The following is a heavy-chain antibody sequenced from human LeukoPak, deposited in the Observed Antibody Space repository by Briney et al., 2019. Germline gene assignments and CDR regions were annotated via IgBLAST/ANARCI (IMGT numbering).Heavy chain of an antibody. V-gene: IGHV3-30*18. CDR3: AKESWSTDSGKGAFDI. CDR1: GFTFSSYG. CDR2: ISYDATNK. Sequence: PGWSLRLSCAASGFTFSSYGIHWVRQAPGKGLEWVAFISYDATNKYFTDSVKGRFTISRDNSKKTLYLQMNSLRPEGTAVYYCAKESWSTDSGKGAFDIWGQGTMVTVSS. D-gene: IGHD3-10*01. J-gene: IGHJ3*02.